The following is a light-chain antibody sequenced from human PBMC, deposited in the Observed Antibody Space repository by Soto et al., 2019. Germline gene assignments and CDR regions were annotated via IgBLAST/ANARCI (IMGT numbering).Light chain of an antibody. CDR1: QDISNY. CDR3: QHYNSYSEA. J-gene: IGKJ1*01. V-gene: IGKV1-33*01. CDR2: DAS. Sequence: DIQMTQSPSSLSASVGDRVTITCQASQDISNYLNWYQQKPGKAPKLLIYDASIRETGVPSRFSRSGSGTDFTFTISSLQPEDIATYYCQHYNSYSEAFGQGTKVELK.